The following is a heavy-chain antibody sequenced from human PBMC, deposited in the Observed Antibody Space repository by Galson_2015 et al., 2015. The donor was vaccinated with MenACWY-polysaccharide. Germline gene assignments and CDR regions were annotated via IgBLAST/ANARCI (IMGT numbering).Heavy chain of an antibody. CDR1: GLTFSSYE. CDR3: ATSTLDGIAVAGPSLS. Sequence: SLRLSCAASGLTFSSYEMNWVRQAPGKGLEWVSYISSSGSTIYYADSVKGRFTISRDNAKNSLYLQMNSLRAEDTAVYYCATSTLDGIAVAGPSLSWGQGTLVPVSS. V-gene: IGHV3-48*03. J-gene: IGHJ5*02. D-gene: IGHD6-19*01. CDR2: ISSSGSTI.